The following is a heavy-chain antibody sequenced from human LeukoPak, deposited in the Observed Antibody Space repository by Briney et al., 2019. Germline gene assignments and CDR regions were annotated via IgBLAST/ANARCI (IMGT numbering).Heavy chain of an antibody. CDR2: IGNNEVTT. D-gene: IGHD2-21*01. CDR1: GFTFRSYA. Sequence: GGSLRLSCAASGFTFRSYAMTWVRQAPGKGLEWVSSIGNNEVTTYSADSVKGRFSISRDNSKKTLYLQMNSLRAEDTAVYYCAKGGLWDSSDFPFWGQGILVTVSS. J-gene: IGHJ4*02. V-gene: IGHV3-23*01. CDR3: AKGGLWDSSDFPF.